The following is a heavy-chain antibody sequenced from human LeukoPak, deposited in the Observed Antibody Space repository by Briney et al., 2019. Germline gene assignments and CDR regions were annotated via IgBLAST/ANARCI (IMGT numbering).Heavy chain of an antibody. D-gene: IGHD2/OR15-2a*01. CDR3: VKETAFYDH. J-gene: IGHJ4*02. CDR2: ISSDGVST. Sequence: GGSLRLSCSASGFTFSRSPMHGVRQAPGKGLEYVPAISSDGVSTYYGASVKGRFTISRDNSKNTLYLQMSSLRAEDTALYYCVKETAFYDHWGPGTLVTVSS. CDR1: GFTFSRSP. V-gene: IGHV3-64D*06.